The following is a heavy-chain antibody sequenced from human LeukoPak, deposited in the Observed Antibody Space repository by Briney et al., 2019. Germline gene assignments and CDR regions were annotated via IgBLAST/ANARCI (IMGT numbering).Heavy chain of an antibody. D-gene: IGHD3-22*01. CDR2: IYYSGST. CDR1: GGSISSGGYY. V-gene: IGHV4-31*03. CDR3: ARVSRLDYYDSSGYSDY. J-gene: IGHJ4*02. Sequence: SETLSLTCTVSGGSISSGGYYWSWIRQHPGKGLEWIGYIYYSGSTYYNPSLKSRVTISVDKSKNQFSLKLSSVTAADTAVYYCARVSRLDYYDSSGYSDYWGQGTLVTVSS.